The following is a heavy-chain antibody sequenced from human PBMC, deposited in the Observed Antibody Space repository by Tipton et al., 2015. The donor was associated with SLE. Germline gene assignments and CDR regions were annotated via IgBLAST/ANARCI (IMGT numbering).Heavy chain of an antibody. CDR2: IYYSGST. V-gene: IGHV4-59*01. J-gene: IGHJ6*03. Sequence: TLSLTCTVSGGSISSYYWSWIRQPPGKGLEWIGYIYYSGSTNYNPSLKSRVTISEDTSKDQFSLKLTSVTAADTAVYYCARTLRGEGVVAGLNHYYMDVWGKGTTVTVSS. CDR1: GGSISSYY. CDR3: ARTLRGEGVVAGLNHYYMDV. D-gene: IGHD2-15*01.